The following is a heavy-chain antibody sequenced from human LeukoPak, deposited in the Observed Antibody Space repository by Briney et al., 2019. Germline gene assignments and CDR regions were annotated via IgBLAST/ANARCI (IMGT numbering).Heavy chain of an antibody. CDR3: ARDVTPVTL. CDR1: GGPISTNF. J-gene: IGHJ4*02. Sequence: SETLSLTCTVSGGPISTNFWSWIRQPPGKGLEWIGYIRYSGNTNYNPSLRSRVTISVDTSKNQFSLKLSSVTAADTAVYYCARDVTPVTLWGQGTLVTVSS. V-gene: IGHV4-59*01. CDR2: IRYSGNT. D-gene: IGHD3-16*01.